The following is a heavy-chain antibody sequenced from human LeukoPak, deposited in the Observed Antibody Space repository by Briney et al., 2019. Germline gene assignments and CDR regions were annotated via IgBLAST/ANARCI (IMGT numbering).Heavy chain of an antibody. V-gene: IGHV4-34*01. CDR1: GGSFSGYY. D-gene: IGHD1-26*01. CDR3: ARGRGSYYVVYFDY. CDR2: INHSGST. Sequence: PSETLSLTCAVYGGSFSGYYWSWIRQPPGKGLEWLGEINHSGSTNYNPSLKSRVTISVDTSKNQFSLKLSSVTAADTAVYYCARGRGSYYVVYFDYWGQGTLVTVSS. J-gene: IGHJ4*02.